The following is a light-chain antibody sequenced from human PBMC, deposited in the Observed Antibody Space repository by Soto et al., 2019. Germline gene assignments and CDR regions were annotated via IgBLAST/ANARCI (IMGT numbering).Light chain of an antibody. CDR2: EVI. Sequence: QSALTQPPSASGSPGQSVTISCTGTSSDVGGYNFVSWYQQHPAKVPKPVIYEVIKRPSGLPDRFSGSKSGNTASLTVAGLQAEDEADYCCSSFGGGNKVLFGGGTKLTVL. V-gene: IGLV2-8*01. J-gene: IGLJ3*02. CDR1: SSDVGGYNF. CDR3: SSFGGGNKVL.